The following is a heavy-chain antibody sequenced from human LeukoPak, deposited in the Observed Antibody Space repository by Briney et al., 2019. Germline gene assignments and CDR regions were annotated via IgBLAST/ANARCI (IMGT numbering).Heavy chain of an antibody. CDR1: GYTLTELS. V-gene: IGHV1-24*01. D-gene: IGHD6-13*01. J-gene: IGHJ6*03. CDR2: FDPEGGET. CDR3: ATNLLGIAAAYYYYMDV. Sequence: ASVKVSCKVSGYTLTELSMHWVRQAPGKGLEWMGGFDPEGGETIYAQKFQGRVTMTEDTSTDTAYMELSSLRSEDTAVYYCATNLLGIAAAYYYYMDVWGKGTTVTVSS.